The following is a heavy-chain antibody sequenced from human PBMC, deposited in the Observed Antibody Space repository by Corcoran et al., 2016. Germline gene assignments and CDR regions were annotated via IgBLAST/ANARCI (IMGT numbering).Heavy chain of an antibody. D-gene: IGHD3-22*01. Sequence: SLAYVKKPGASVKVSGKASGYTFTSYYILWVRQAPGQGLEWMGFINPSGGSKTYAHKFQGRVTMTSDTSKSTCYVEVSSLRSEDTAVYYCARNYDSGFDYWGQGTLVTVSS. CDR3: ARNYDSGFDY. CDR2: INPSGGSK. J-gene: IGHJ4*02. CDR1: GYTFTSYY. V-gene: IGHV1-46*01.